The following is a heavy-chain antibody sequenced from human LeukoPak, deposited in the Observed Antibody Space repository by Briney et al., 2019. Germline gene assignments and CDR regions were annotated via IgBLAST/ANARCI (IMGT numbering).Heavy chain of an antibody. CDR2: ISSSGSTI. V-gene: IGHV3-48*03. CDR1: GFTFSSYE. CDR3: ARDTLNGPFVISLDN. J-gene: IGHJ4*02. D-gene: IGHD3-9*01. Sequence: GGSLRLSCAASGFTFSSYEMNWVRQAPGKGLEWISYISSSGSTIYYADSVKGRFTISRDNAKNSLFLQMNSLGVEDTAVYYCARDTLNGPFVISLDNWGQGALVTVSS.